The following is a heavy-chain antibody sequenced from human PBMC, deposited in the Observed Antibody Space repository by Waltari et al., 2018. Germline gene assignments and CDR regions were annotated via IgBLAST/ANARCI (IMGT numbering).Heavy chain of an antibody. D-gene: IGHD2-15*01. CDR1: GYYISSGYY. CDR2: IYHSGST. J-gene: IGHJ4*02. CDR3: ARVVVAADFDY. Sequence: QVQLQESGPGLVKPSETLSLTCTVSGYYISSGYYWGWIRQPPGKGLEWIGSIYHSGSTYYNPSLKSRVTISVDTSKNQFSLKLSSVTAADTAVYYCARVVVAADFDYWGQGTLVTVSS. V-gene: IGHV4-38-2*02.